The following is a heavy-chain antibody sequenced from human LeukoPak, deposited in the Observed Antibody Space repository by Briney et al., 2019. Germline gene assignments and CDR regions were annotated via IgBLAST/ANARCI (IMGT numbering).Heavy chain of an antibody. CDR1: GFTFSSYS. CDR3: AREEWELLEGAFDI. Sequence: PGGSLRLSCAASGFTFSSYSMNWVRQAPGKGLEWVSSISSSSSYIYYADSVKGRFTISRDNAKNSLYLQMNSLRAEDTAVYYCAREEWELLEGAFDIWGQGTMVTVSS. D-gene: IGHD1-26*01. CDR2: ISSSSSYI. J-gene: IGHJ3*02. V-gene: IGHV3-21*01.